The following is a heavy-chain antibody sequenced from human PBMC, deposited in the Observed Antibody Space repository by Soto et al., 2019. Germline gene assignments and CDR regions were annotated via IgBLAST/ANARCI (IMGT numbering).Heavy chain of an antibody. CDR3: ARAHSGSYYAQEAFDI. CDR2: IIPIFGTA. Sequence: QVQLVQSGAEVKKPGSSVKVSCKASGGTFSSYAISWVRQAPGQGLEWMGGIIPIFGTANYAQTFQGRVTMTADESTSTADMELSSLRAEDTAVYYCARAHSGSYYAQEAFDIWGQGTMVTVSS. CDR1: GGTFSSYA. J-gene: IGHJ3*02. V-gene: IGHV1-69*01. D-gene: IGHD1-26*01.